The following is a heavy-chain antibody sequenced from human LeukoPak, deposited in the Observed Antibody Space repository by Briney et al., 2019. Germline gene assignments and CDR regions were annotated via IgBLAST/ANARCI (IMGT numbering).Heavy chain of an antibody. CDR2: IIPMVNTP. CDR3: ARGTYYYDSSGSGAFDI. CDR1: GGTFRSYA. V-gene: IGHV1-69*01. Sequence: GASVKVSCKASGGTFRSYAINWVRLAPGKGLEWMGGIIPMVNTPKYAQKFQGRVTITADESTSTGYMEVSSLRSEDTAVYYCARGTYYYDSSGSGAFDIWGQGTMVTVSS. D-gene: IGHD3-22*01. J-gene: IGHJ3*02.